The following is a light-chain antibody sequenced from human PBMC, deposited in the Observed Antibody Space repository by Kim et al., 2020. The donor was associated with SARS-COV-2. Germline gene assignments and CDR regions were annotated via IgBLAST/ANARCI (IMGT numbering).Light chain of an antibody. J-gene: IGKJ5*01. CDR3: QQYTSYSIT. CDR2: DAS. Sequence: ASVGDRVTITCRASQSINNWVAWYQQKPGKAPNLLISDASSLKSGVPSRFSGSGSGTVFTLTISSLQPDDFATYYCQQYTSYSITFGQVTRLEIK. V-gene: IGKV1-5*01. CDR1: QSINNW.